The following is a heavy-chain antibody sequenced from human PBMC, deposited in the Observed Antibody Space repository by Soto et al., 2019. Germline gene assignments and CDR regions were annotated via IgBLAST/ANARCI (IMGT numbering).Heavy chain of an antibody. D-gene: IGHD3-22*01. Sequence: QVQLQESGPGLVKPSQTLSLPCTVSGGSISSGDYYWSWIRQPPGKGLEWIGYIYYSGSTYYNPSLKRRVTISVDTSKNPFSLKLSSVTAADTAVYYCASGLGYYDSSGYLYWGQGTLVTVSS. V-gene: IGHV4-30-4*01. CDR2: IYYSGST. CDR3: ASGLGYYDSSGYLY. J-gene: IGHJ4*02. CDR1: GGSISSGDYY.